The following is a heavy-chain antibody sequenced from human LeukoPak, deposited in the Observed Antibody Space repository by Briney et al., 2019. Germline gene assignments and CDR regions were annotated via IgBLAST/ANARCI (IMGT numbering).Heavy chain of an antibody. Sequence: GDSVKVSCKASGYTFTSYAFSWVRQAPGQGLEWMGWVSAYSRNTNYAQKFRGRVTMTTETPTSTVYMDLRSLRSDDTAMYYCAKLYSSGWPLECMDVWGQGTTVTVSS. J-gene: IGHJ6*02. CDR2: VSAYSRNT. CDR1: GYTFTSYA. V-gene: IGHV1-18*01. D-gene: IGHD6-19*01. CDR3: AKLYSSGWPLECMDV.